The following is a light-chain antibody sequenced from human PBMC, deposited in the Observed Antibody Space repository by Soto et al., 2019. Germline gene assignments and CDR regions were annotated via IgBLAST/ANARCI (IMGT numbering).Light chain of an antibody. Sequence: QSVLTQPASVSGSPGQSITISCTGTSSDVGSYNLVSWYQQHPGKAPKLMIYEDIERPSGVSNRFSGSKSGNTASLTISGLQTEYEADYYCCSYAGGTSVVFGGGTQLTVL. J-gene: IGLJ2*01. V-gene: IGLV2-23*01. CDR2: EDI. CDR3: CSYAGGTSVV. CDR1: SSDVGSYNL.